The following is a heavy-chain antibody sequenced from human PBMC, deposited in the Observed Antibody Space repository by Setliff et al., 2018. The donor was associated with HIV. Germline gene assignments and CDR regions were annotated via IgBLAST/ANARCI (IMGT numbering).Heavy chain of an antibody. J-gene: IGHJ4*02. CDR2: THYTGST. Sequence: SETLSLTCTVSGGSISSSSHYWGWLRQPPGKGLEWIGSTHYTGSTYYNPSLKSRVAISVDPSKNQFSLQLSSVTAADTAVYYCARRYSSSSEIQVDYWGQGTLVTVSS. CDR1: GGSISSSSHY. CDR3: ARRYSSSSEIQVDY. D-gene: IGHD6-6*01. V-gene: IGHV4-39*01.